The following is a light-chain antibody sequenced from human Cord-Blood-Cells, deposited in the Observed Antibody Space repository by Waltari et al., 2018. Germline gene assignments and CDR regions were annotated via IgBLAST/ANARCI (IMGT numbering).Light chain of an antibody. Sequence: QSALTQPASVSGSPGQSITISCTGTSSDVGSYNLVSWYQQHPGKAPKLMIYEGSKRPSGVPSLFSGSKSGTTAPLTTSGRQSEDEAAYNCCSYAGSSTGVFGGGTKLTVL. CDR1: SSDVGSYNL. J-gene: IGLJ3*02. CDR3: CSYAGSSTGV. CDR2: EGS. V-gene: IGLV2-23*01.